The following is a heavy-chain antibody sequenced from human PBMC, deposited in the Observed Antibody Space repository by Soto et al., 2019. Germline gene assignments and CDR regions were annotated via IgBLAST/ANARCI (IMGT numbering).Heavy chain of an antibody. CDR1: GFTFSSYG. J-gene: IGHJ5*02. CDR3: ATRNWFDP. CDR2: ISYDGSNK. Sequence: QVQLVESGGGVVQPGRSLRLSCAASGFTFSSYGMHWVRQAPGKGLEWVAVISYDGSNKYYADSVKGRFTISRDNSKNTLYLQMNSLRAEDTAVYYCATRNWFDPWGHGTLVTVSS. V-gene: IGHV3-30*03.